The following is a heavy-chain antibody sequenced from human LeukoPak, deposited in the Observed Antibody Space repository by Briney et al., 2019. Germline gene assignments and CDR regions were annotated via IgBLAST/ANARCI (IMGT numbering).Heavy chain of an antibody. Sequence: SETLSLTCTVSGGSISSSTYYCGWIRQPPGKGLEWIGNIYYSGSTYYNPSLKSRVTISVDMSKNQFSLKLSSVTAADTAVYYCARLSGERGDVWGQGTTVTVSS. J-gene: IGHJ6*02. CDR2: IYYSGST. CDR1: GGSISSSTYY. CDR3: ARLSGERGDV. V-gene: IGHV4-39*01. D-gene: IGHD3-10*01.